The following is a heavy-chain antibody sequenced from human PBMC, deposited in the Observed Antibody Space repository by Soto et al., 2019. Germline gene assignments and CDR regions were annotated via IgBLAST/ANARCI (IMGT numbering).Heavy chain of an antibody. J-gene: IGHJ6*02. CDR3: ARGLLRFLEWLSGYYYYGMDV. D-gene: IGHD3-3*01. CDR2: ISAYNGNT. Sequence: ASVKVSCKASGYTFTSYGISWVRQAPGQGLEWMGWISAYNGNTNYAQKLQGRVTMTTDTSTSTAYMELRSLRSDDTAVYYCARGLLRFLEWLSGYYYYGMDVWGQGTTVTVSS. V-gene: IGHV1-18*04. CDR1: GYTFTSYG.